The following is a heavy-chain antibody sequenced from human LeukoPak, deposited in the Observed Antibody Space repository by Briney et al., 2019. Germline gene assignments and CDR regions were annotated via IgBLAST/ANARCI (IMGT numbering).Heavy chain of an antibody. Sequence: GGSLRLSCVASGFTFDTYWMTWVRQAPGKGLEWVANIKEEGNERHYADSVSGRFTISRDNAKNSLFLQMNSLRAEDTAVYYCARDVSPRYNSGWADAHDIWGQGTMVTVSS. CDR2: IKEEGNER. D-gene: IGHD6-19*01. J-gene: IGHJ3*02. CDR1: GFTFDTYW. CDR3: ARDVSPRYNSGWADAHDI. V-gene: IGHV3-7*01.